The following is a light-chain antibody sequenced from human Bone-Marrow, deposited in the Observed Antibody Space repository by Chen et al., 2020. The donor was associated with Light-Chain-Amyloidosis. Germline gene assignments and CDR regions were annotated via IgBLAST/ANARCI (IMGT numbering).Light chain of an antibody. J-gene: IGLJ1*01. Sequence: SYELTQPPSVSVSPGQTARITCSGDALPNQYAYWYQQKPEKAPVLVIYEDSERPSGIPERFSGSTSGTTVTLTISGVQAEDEADYYCQSVDSSGIYVFGNGTKVTVL. V-gene: IGLV3-25*03. CDR3: QSVDSSGIYV. CDR2: EDS. CDR1: ALPNQY.